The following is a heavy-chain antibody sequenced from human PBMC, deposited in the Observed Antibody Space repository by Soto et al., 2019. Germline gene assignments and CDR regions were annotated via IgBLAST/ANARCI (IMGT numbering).Heavy chain of an antibody. D-gene: IGHD6-13*01. V-gene: IGHV5-10-1*01. Sequence: GESLKISCKGSGYSFTSYWIAWVRQMPGKGLEWMGRIDPSDSYTNYSPSFQGHVTISADKFISTAYLQWSSLKASDTAMYYCARLQPAAGDNDLTFDYWGQGALVTVSS. CDR2: IDPSDSYT. CDR1: GYSFTSYW. J-gene: IGHJ4*02. CDR3: ARLQPAAGDNDLTFDY.